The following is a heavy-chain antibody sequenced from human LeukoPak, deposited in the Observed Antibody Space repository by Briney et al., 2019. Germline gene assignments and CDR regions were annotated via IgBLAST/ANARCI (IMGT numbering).Heavy chain of an antibody. CDR2: IRYDGSNK. J-gene: IGHJ4*02. V-gene: IGHV3-30*02. Sequence: GGSLRLSCAASGFTFSSYGMHWVRQAPGKGLEWVAFIRYDGSNKYYADSVKGRFTISRDNSKNTLHLQMNSLRAEDTAVYYCAKGARRWLQFTSIDYWGQGTLVTVSS. D-gene: IGHD5-24*01. CDR1: GFTFSSYG. CDR3: AKGARRWLQFTSIDY.